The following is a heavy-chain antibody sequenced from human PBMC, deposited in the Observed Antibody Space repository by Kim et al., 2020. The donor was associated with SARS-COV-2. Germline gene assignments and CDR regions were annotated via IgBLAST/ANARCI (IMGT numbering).Heavy chain of an antibody. D-gene: IGHD6-19*01. Sequence: GESMKISCKGSGYSFTSYCIGWVRQMPGKGLEWMGIFSPGNSDTRYSPSFQGQVTISADKYISTAYLQWSSLRASDTARDYCARLPNIAVAGRGDAFAIWGQGAMVTVSS. CDR1: GYSFTSYC. CDR2: FSPGNSDT. J-gene: IGHJ3*02. V-gene: IGHV5-51*01. CDR3: ARLPNIAVAGRGDAFAI.